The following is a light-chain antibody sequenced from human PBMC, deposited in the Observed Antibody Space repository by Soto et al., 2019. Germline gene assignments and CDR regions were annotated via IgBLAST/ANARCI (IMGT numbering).Light chain of an antibody. Sequence: EIVLTQSPATLSSSPGERSPLSCRASQTVNRRVAWSKHKPGQAPRLRIYHTSNRATGIPARCSGGGSGTDFTLTISRLEPEDFAVYYCQQFSSYPLTFGGGTKVDIK. CDR2: HTS. CDR1: QTVNRR. V-gene: IGKV3-11*01. J-gene: IGKJ4*01. CDR3: QQFSSYPLT.